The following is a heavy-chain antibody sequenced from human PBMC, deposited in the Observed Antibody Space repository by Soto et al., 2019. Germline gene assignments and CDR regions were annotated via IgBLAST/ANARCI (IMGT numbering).Heavy chain of an antibody. CDR3: AKDRGSVWGFISD. D-gene: IGHD7-27*01. V-gene: IGHV3-9*01. CDR2: ITSDSGKV. J-gene: IGHJ4*02. CDR1: GFPFHGYG. Sequence: EVQLVESGGDFVQPGRSLRLSCAASGFPFHGYGMVWVRRVAGKGLEWVSGITSDSGKVGYADSVKGRFTISRDNSRNSVYLHMNSLSVEDTAFYYCAKDRGSVWGFISDWGQGTLVTVSS.